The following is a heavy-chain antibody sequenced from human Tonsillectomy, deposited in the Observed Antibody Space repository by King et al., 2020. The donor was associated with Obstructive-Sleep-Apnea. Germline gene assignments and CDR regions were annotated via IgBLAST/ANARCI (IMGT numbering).Heavy chain of an antibody. D-gene: IGHD3-22*01. Sequence: QLQLQESGPGLVKPSETLSLTCSVSGGSLFSSSYYWGWIRQPPGEGLEWIGSIYYSGRTFYTPSLKSRVTISIDMSKNQLSLNLSSVTAADTAVYYCARGAALNYYDTTGYPSGGWFDPWGQGTLVTVSS. CDR3: ARGAALNYYDTTGYPSGGWFDP. J-gene: IGHJ5*02. CDR2: IYYSGRT. V-gene: IGHV4-39*07. CDR1: GGSLFSSSYY.